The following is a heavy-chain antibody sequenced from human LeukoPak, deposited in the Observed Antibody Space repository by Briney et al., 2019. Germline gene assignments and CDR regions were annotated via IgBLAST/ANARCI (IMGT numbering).Heavy chain of an antibody. CDR1: GFTFSTYA. J-gene: IGHJ4*02. CDR2: ISSNGGST. D-gene: IGHD6-13*01. Sequence: PGGSLRLSCAASGFTFSTYAMHWVRQAPGKGLECVSAISSNGGSTYYADSVKGRFTISRDNSKNTLYLQMGSLGAEDMAVYYCAREGTQAAALDYWGQGTLVTVSS. CDR3: AREGTQAAALDY. V-gene: IGHV3-64*02.